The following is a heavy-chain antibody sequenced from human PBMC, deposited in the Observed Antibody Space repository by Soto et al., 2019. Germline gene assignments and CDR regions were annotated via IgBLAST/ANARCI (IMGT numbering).Heavy chain of an antibody. V-gene: IGHV1-69*13. J-gene: IGHJ6*03. Sequence: SVKVSCKASGGTFGSYAISWVRQAPGQGLEWMGGIIPITATTNYAQKFQGRVTITADESTSTASMQLSSLRSEDTAVYYCARDAYDVPYYYYYMDVWGKGTTVTVSS. D-gene: IGHD5-12*01. CDR2: IIPITATT. CDR1: GGTFGSYA. CDR3: ARDAYDVPYYYYYMDV.